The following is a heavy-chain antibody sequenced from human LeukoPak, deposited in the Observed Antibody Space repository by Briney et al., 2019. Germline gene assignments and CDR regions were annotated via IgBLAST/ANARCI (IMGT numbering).Heavy chain of an antibody. CDR1: GFTFSSYA. V-gene: IGHV3-23*01. CDR3: ARDLGSSLSGGHYYGMDV. CDR2: ISGSGDST. D-gene: IGHD6-6*01. J-gene: IGHJ6*02. Sequence: GGSLRLSCAASGFTFSSYAMSWVRQALGKGLEWVSGISGSGDSTYYADSVKGRFTIFRDNSKNTLYLQMNSLRDEDTAVYYCARDLGSSLSGGHYYGMDVWGQGTTVTVSS.